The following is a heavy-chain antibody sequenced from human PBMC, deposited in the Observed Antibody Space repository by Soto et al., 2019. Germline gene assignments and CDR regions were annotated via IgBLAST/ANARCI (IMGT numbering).Heavy chain of an antibody. CDR3: ARDNRWDSSSWYSYFDF. Sequence: PSQTLSLTCAISGDSVSSNSAAWNWIRQSPSRGLEWLGRTYYRSKWYNDYAVSVKSRITINPDTSKNQFSLQLNSVTPEDTAVYYCARDNRWDSSSWYSYFDFWGQGTLVPVSS. J-gene: IGHJ4*02. CDR1: GDSVSSNSAA. CDR2: TYYRSKWYN. V-gene: IGHV6-1*01. D-gene: IGHD6-13*01.